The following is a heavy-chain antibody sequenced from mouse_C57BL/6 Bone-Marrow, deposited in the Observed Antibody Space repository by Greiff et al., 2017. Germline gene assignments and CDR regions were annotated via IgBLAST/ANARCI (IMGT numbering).Heavy chain of an antibody. CDR1: GFTFSSYA. D-gene: IGHD2-2*01. J-gene: IGHJ4*01. CDR3: ARGGGYYYAMDY. V-gene: IGHV5-4*03. CDR2: ISDGGSYT. Sequence: DVKLVESGGGLVKPGGSLKLSCAASGFTFSSYAMSWVRQTPEKRLEWVATISDGGSYTFYPDNVKGRFTISRDNAKNNLYLQMSQLKSEDTAMYYCARGGGYYYAMDYWGQGTSVTVSS.